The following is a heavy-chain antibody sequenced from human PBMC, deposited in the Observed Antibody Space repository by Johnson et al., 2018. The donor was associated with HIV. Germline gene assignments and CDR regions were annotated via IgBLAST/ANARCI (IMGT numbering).Heavy chain of an antibody. CDR2: ILYDGSNK. CDR3: ARGALGSFDI. J-gene: IGHJ3*02. Sequence: QVQLVESGGGVVQPGGSLRLSCAASGFTFSSYGMHWVRQAPGKGLEWVAFILYDGSNKYYADSVKGRFTISRDNAKNTVYLQMDSLRDEDMAVYYCARGALGSFDIWGQGTMVTVSA. CDR1: GFTFSSYG. D-gene: IGHD3-10*01. V-gene: IGHV3-30*02.